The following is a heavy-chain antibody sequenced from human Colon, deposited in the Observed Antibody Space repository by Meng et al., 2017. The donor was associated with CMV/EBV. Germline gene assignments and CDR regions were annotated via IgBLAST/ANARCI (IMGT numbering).Heavy chain of an antibody. CDR3: AHRRLEGSSWTWFDF. Sequence: SGFSLPTNVVVVGGTRQPPGGALECLAFFYWDDDKRYSPSVKNRLTITKDTSKDQVVLTMTNMNPMDTATYYCAHRRLEGSSWTWFDFWGQGTLVTVSS. V-gene: IGHV2-5*02. CDR1: GFSLPTNVVV. CDR2: FYWDDDK. D-gene: IGHD6-13*01. J-gene: IGHJ4*02.